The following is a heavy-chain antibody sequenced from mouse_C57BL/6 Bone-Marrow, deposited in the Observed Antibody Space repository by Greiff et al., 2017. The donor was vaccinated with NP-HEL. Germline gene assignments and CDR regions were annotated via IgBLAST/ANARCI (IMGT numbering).Heavy chain of an antibody. Sequence: EVHLVESEGGLVQPGSSMKLSCTASGFTFSDYYMAWVRQVPEKGLEWVANINYDGSSTYYLDSLKSRFIISRDNAKNILYLQMSSLKSEDTATYYCARVWLGNPFDYWGQGTTLTVSS. D-gene: IGHD2-2*01. CDR1: GFTFSDYY. CDR2: INYDGSST. J-gene: IGHJ2*01. CDR3: ARVWLGNPFDY. V-gene: IGHV5-16*01.